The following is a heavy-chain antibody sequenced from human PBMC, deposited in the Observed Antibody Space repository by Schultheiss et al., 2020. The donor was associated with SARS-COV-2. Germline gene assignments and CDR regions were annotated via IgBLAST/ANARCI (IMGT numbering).Heavy chain of an antibody. J-gene: IGHJ6*03. Sequence: ASVKVSCKASTYRFTTHISGWVRQAPGQGLEWKGWISTFNAKTNYAQNFQGRVTVTTDTSTSTAYMELRSLRSDATAVYYCATRDDLDDYYFYMDVWGKGTTVTVSS. CDR3: ATRDDLDDYYFYMDV. D-gene: IGHD2-21*01. CDR1: TYRFTTHI. V-gene: IGHV1-18*01. CDR2: ISTFNAKT.